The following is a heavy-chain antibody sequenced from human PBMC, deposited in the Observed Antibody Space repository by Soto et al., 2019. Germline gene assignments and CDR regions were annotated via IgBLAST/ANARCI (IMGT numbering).Heavy chain of an antibody. V-gene: IGHV4-34*01. J-gene: IGHJ5*02. CDR2: INHGGST. CDR3: ARTDIVTTNWFDP. D-gene: IGHD5-12*01. Sequence: QVHLQQWGAGLLKPSETLSLTCAVYGESFIGYYWTWIRQSPGKGLEWIGEINHGGSTNYNPSLKSRVTISIDTSKTQFSLKLTSVTAADTSFYYCARTDIVTTNWFDPWGQGTLVTVSS. CDR1: GESFIGYY.